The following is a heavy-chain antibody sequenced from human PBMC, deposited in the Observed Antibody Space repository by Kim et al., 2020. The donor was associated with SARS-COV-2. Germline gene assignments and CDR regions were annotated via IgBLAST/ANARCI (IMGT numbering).Heavy chain of an antibody. Sequence: YAQKFQGRVTITADESTSTAYMELSSLRSEDTAVYYCARGDSSGWYGWVYWGQGTLVTVSS. J-gene: IGHJ4*02. D-gene: IGHD6-19*01. V-gene: IGHV1-69*01. CDR3: ARGDSSGWYGWVY.